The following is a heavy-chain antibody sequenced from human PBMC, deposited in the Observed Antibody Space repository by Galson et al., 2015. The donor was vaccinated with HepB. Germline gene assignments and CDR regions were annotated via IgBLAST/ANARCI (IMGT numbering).Heavy chain of an antibody. Sequence: SCKASGGTFSSYTISWVRQAPGQGLEWMGRIIPILGIANYAQKFQGRVTITADKSTSTAYMELSSLRSEDTAVYYCASYDSSGCFDYWGQGTLVTVSS. CDR1: GGTFSSYT. J-gene: IGHJ4*02. CDR2: IIPILGIA. D-gene: IGHD3-22*01. V-gene: IGHV1-69*02. CDR3: ASYDSSGCFDY.